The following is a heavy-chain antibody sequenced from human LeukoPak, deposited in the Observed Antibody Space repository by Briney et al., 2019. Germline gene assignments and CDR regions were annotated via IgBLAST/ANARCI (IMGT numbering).Heavy chain of an antibody. CDR3: SASKQLWLRGLFDY. J-gene: IGHJ4*02. CDR2: VYYSGTT. D-gene: IGHD5-18*01. V-gene: IGHV4-59*01. Sequence: SEILCLTCYVPGDSISTYYWSWIRQLPWKAPECIGYVYYSGTTDYNPSLKSRVTISVDTSKMQFSLNLSSVTAADTAVYYCSASKQLWLRGLFDYWGQGTLVTVSS. CDR1: GDSISTYY.